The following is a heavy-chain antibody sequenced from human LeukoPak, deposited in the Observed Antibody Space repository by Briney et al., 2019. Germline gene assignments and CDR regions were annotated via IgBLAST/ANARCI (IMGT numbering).Heavy chain of an antibody. J-gene: IGHJ4*02. Sequence: PSETLSLTCTVSGVSISSGGYYWSWIRQHPGKGLEWIGYIYYSGGTYYNPSLKSRLTISLDTSNNQFSLKLGSVTAADTAVYYCARGPVRDYSNYWGQGTLVTVSS. CDR2: IYYSGGT. CDR1: GVSISSGGYY. CDR3: ARGPVRDYSNY. V-gene: IGHV4-31*03. D-gene: IGHD4-11*01.